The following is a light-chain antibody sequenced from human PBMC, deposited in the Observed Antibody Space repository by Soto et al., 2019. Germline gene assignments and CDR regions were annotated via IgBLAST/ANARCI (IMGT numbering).Light chain of an antibody. Sequence: DIVMTQSPDSLAVSLGERATINCKSSQTVLRSSNNKNHLAWYQQKPEQPPKMLISWASTRESGVPDRFSGSGSGTDFTLTISSLQAEDVAVYYCQHYSTVPVTFGQGTRLEIK. CDR3: QHYSTVPVT. V-gene: IGKV4-1*01. CDR1: QTVLRSSNNKNH. J-gene: IGKJ5*01. CDR2: WAS.